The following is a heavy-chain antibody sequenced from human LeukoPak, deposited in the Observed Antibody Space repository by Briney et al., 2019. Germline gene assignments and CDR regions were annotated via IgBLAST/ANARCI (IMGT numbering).Heavy chain of an antibody. D-gene: IGHD6-13*01. J-gene: IGHJ3*02. CDR2: ISSSSTI. CDR1: GFTFSSYS. Sequence: GGSLRLSCAASGFTFSSYSMNWVRQAPGKGLEWVSYISSSSTIYYADSVKGGFTISRDNTKNSLYLQMNSLRDEDTAVYYCARDTAAARDDAFDIWGQGTMVTVSS. V-gene: IGHV3-48*02. CDR3: ARDTAAARDDAFDI.